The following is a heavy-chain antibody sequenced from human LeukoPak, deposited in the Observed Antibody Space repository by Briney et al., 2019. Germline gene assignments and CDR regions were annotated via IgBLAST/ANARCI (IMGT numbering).Heavy chain of an antibody. CDR3: VLAPNSNWFDF. CDR1: GDSISSFY. V-gene: IGHV4-59*08. D-gene: IGHD2-8*01. J-gene: IGHJ4*02. CDR2: FHYTGSS. Sequence: SETLCLTCSASGDSISSFYWNWIRQPPGERLEWIGNFHYTGSSNYNPSLKSRVTLSIDTSRRQFFLKLSSVTAADTAVYYCVLAPNSNWFDFWGQGTLVTVSS.